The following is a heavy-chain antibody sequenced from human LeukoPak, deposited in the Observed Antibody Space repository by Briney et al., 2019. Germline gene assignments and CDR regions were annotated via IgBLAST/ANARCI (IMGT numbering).Heavy chain of an antibody. J-gene: IGHJ6*02. V-gene: IGHV4-31*03. Sequence: SQTLSLTCTVSGGSISSGGYYWSWIRQHPGKGLEWIGYIYYSGSTYYNPSLKSRVTISVDTSKKQFSLKLISVTAADTAVYYCARRSLVRTVGYYYGMDVWGQGTTVTVSS. CDR2: IYYSGST. CDR3: ARRSLVRTVGYYYGMDV. D-gene: IGHD1-26*01. CDR1: GGSISSGGYY.